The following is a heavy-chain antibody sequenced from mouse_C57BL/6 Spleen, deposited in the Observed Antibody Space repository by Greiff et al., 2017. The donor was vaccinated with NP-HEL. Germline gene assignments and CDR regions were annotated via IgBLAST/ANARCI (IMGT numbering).Heavy chain of an antibody. CDR1: GYAFSSYW. J-gene: IGHJ2*01. Sequence: VQLQQSGAELVKPGASVKISCKASGYAFSSYWMNWVKQRPGKGLEWIGQIYPGDGDTNYNGKFKGKATLTADKSSSTAYMQLSSLTSEDSAVYFCARWPRAGYFDYWGQGTTLTVSS. CDR3: ARWPRAGYFDY. CDR2: IYPGDGDT. D-gene: IGHD3-1*01. V-gene: IGHV1-80*01.